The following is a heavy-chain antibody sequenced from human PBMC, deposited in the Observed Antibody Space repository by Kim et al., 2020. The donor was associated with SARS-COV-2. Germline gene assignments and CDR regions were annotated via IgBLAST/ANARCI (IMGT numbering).Heavy chain of an antibody. CDR3: AMIPVRGVIDY. Sequence: YYADSVKGRFTISRDNSKNTLYLQMNSLRAEDTAVYYCAMIPVRGVIDYWGQGTLVTVSS. V-gene: IGHV3-23*01. J-gene: IGHJ4*02. D-gene: IGHD3-10*01.